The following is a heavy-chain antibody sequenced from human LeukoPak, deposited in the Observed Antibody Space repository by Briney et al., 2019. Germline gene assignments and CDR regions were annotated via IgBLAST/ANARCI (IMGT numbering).Heavy chain of an antibody. J-gene: IGHJ4*02. CDR2: IYTSGST. CDR3: ARHVELRYYDFWSETYFDY. V-gene: IGHV4-4*09. D-gene: IGHD3-3*01. Sequence: PSETLSLTCTVSGGSISSYYWSWIRQPPGKGLEWIGYIYTSGSTNYNPSLKSRVTISVDTSKNQFSLKLSSVTAADTAVYYCARHVELRYYDFWSETYFDYWGQGTLVTVSS. CDR1: GGSISSYY.